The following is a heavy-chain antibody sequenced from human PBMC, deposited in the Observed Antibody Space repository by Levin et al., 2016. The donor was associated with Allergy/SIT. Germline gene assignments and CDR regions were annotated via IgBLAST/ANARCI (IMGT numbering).Heavy chain of an antibody. J-gene: IGHJ4*02. CDR2: ISGSGGST. CDR1: GFTFSSYA. D-gene: IGHD4-17*01. V-gene: IGHV3-23*01. CDR3: AKEARIYQGPTGRTRGAFDY. Sequence: GESLKISCAASGFTFSSYAMSWVRQAPGKGLEWVSAISGSGGSTYYADSVKGRFTISRDNSKNTLYLQMNSLRAEDTAVYYCAKEARIYQGPTGRTRGAFDYWGQGTLVTVSS.